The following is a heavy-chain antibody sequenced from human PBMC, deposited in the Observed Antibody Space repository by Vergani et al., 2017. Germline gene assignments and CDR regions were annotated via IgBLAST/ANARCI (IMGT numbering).Heavy chain of an antibody. CDR1: GYSFTSYW. CDR3: ARRDGYDSSGYYPREGTNFDD. Sequence: EVQLVQSGAEVKKPGESLKISCKGSGYSFTSYWIGWVRQMPGKGLEWMGIIYPGDSDTRYSPSFQGQVTISAGKSISTAYLQWSSLKASDTAMYYWARRDGYDSSGYYPREGTNFDDWGRGTLVTVSS. J-gene: IGHJ4*02. V-gene: IGHV5-51*01. D-gene: IGHD3-22*01. CDR2: IYPGDSDT.